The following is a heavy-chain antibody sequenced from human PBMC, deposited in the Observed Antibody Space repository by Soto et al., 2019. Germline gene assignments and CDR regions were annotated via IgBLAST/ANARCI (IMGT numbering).Heavy chain of an antibody. CDR3: ARVSGIVVVPTAKDPHYYYMDV. Sequence: TLSLTCTVSGGSISGGPYYWTWIRQHPGSGLEWIGYIYYTGSTYYNPSLKRRVIMSVDTSNNQLSLKLSSVTAADTAVYFCARVSGIVVVPTAKDPHYYYMDVWGKGTTVTVSS. CDR1: GGSISGGPYY. V-gene: IGHV4-31*03. CDR2: IYYTGST. J-gene: IGHJ6*03. D-gene: IGHD2-2*01.